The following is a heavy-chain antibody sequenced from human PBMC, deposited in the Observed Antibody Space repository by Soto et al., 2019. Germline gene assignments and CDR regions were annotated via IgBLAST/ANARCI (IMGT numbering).Heavy chain of an antibody. CDR1: GVSISRYSYY. Sequence: SETLSLTCTVSGVSISRYSYYWGWIRQPPGKGLDWIGSVYYSGNTNYNPSLKGRVTIFVDKSKNHVSLRLSSVTAADTAVYYCARHSLYGGPFDPWGPGIMLTVSS. CDR3: ARHSLYGGPFDP. V-gene: IGHV4-39*01. D-gene: IGHD3-10*01. J-gene: IGHJ5*02. CDR2: VYYSGNT.